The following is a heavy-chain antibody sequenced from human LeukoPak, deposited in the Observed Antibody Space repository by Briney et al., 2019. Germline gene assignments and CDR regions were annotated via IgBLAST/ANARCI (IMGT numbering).Heavy chain of an antibody. CDR2: IRQDGGEK. Sequence: GGSLRLSCAVSGFTFSSYWMNWVRQAPGKGLEWVASIRQDGGEKSYVDSVKGRFTIPRDNTRNSLYLHMSSLRAEDTAVYYCARDGTAPGLYFDLWGQGTLVTVSS. CDR3: ARDGTAPGLYFDL. V-gene: IGHV3-7*01. D-gene: IGHD6-13*01. J-gene: IGHJ4*01. CDR1: GFTFSSYW.